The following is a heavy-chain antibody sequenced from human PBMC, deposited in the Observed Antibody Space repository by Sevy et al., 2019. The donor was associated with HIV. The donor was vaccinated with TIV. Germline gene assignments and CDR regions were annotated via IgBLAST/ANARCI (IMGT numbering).Heavy chain of an antibody. CDR3: ARMGNYYDSSGYYPLKF. D-gene: IGHD3-22*01. Sequence: ASVKVSCRTSGYTFSGYYVHWLRQAPGQGLVWMGWINPGSGGTFFAKNFQDRVTLTLDTSITTAYMELSSLRLDDAAIYYCARMGNYYDSSGYYPLKFWGQGTMVTVSS. V-gene: IGHV1-2*02. CDR2: INPGSGGT. J-gene: IGHJ4*02. CDR1: GYTFSGYY.